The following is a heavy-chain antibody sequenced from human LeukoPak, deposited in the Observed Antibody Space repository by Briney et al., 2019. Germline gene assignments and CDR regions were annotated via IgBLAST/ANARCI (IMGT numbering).Heavy chain of an antibody. Sequence: ASVKVSCKASGYTFTGYYMHWVRQAPGQGLEWMGWINPNSGGTNYAQKFQGRVTMTRDMSISTAYMELSSLRSEDTAVYYCARMYSSGWYLGPYYYYYMDVWGKGTTVTISS. CDR1: GYTFTGYY. CDR3: ARMYSSGWYLGPYYYYYMDV. J-gene: IGHJ6*03. V-gene: IGHV1-2*02. CDR2: INPNSGGT. D-gene: IGHD6-19*01.